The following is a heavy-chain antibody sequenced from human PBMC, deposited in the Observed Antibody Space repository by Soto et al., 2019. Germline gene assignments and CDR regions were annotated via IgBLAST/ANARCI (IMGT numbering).Heavy chain of an antibody. CDR3: ARLTYYYDSSGYYYRYYYYGMDV. CDR2: IYPGDSDT. CDR1: GYRFTSYW. J-gene: IGHJ6*02. D-gene: IGHD3-22*01. Sequence: PGESLKMSCKGSGYRFTSYWIGWLRQMPGKGLEWMGIIYPGDSDTRYSPSFQGQVTISADKSISTAYLQWSSLKASDTAMYYCARLTYYYDSSGYYYRYYYYGMDVWGQGTTVTVSS. V-gene: IGHV5-51*01.